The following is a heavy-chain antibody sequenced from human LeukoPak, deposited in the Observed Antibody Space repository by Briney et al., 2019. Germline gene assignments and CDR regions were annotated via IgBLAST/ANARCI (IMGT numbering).Heavy chain of an antibody. CDR3: ARDAVTTSLDY. Sequence: PSETLSLTCAVYGGSFSGYYWSWIRQPPGKGLEWIGEINHSGSTNYNPSLKSRVTISVDTSKNQFSLRLSSVTAADTAVYYCARDAVTTSLDYWGQGTLVTVSS. CDR2: INHSGST. J-gene: IGHJ4*02. CDR1: GGSFSGYY. V-gene: IGHV4-34*01. D-gene: IGHD5-12*01.